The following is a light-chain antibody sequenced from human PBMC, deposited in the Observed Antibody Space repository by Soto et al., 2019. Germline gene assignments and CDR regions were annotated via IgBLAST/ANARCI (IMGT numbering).Light chain of an antibody. CDR2: LDSDGSH. Sequence: QPVLTQSPSASASLGASVKLTCTLSSGHSSYDIAWHQQQPEKGPRYLMKLDSDGSHTKGDAIPDRFSGSSSGAERYLTISCLQSEDEADYYCQTWGTGIHVVFGGGTKLTVL. J-gene: IGLJ2*01. CDR1: SGHSSYD. CDR3: QTWGTGIHVV. V-gene: IGLV4-69*01.